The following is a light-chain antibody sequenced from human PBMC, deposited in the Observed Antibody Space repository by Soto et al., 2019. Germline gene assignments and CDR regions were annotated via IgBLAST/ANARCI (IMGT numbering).Light chain of an antibody. CDR3: QQYYSYPLT. Sequence: THSPDSLTVSLGERATITCKSRRSKKDLTWYQRKPGQPPKLLVYWALTRESGVPDRIRGSGSGTDFTLTISCLQSEDFATYYCQQYYSYPLTFGQGTKVDIK. CDR2: WAL. J-gene: IGKJ1*01. V-gene: IGKV4-1*01. CDR1: RSKKD.